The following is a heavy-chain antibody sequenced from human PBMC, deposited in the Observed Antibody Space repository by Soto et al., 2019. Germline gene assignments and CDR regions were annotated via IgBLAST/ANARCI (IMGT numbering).Heavy chain of an antibody. CDR3: AKRGSGSQFDY. CDR1: GFTFSSYA. J-gene: IGHJ4*02. Sequence: EVQLLESGGSLVQPGGSLRLSCAASGFTFSSYAMSWVRQAPGKGLEWVSIISGSGDSTYYADSVKGRFTISRDNSKNTLYRQMNSLRAEDTAIYYCAKRGSGSQFDYWGQGTLVTVSS. CDR2: ISGSGDST. D-gene: IGHD1-26*01. V-gene: IGHV3-23*01.